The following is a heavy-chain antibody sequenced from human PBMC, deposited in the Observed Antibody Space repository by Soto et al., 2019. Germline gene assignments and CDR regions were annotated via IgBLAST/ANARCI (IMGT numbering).Heavy chain of an antibody. CDR1: GLTVSRDY. V-gene: IGHV3-53*04. CDR3: AGDRWTGTPLTDY. CDR2: IYSGGST. Sequence: EVQLVESGGGLVQPGGSLRLSCAASGLTVSRDYMSWVRQAPGKGLEWVSVIYSGGSTYYPDSVKGRFTITRHISQNTLYLQMNSLRAEDTAVYYCAGDRWTGTPLTDYWGQGTVVIVSS. D-gene: IGHD1-7*01. J-gene: IGHJ4*02.